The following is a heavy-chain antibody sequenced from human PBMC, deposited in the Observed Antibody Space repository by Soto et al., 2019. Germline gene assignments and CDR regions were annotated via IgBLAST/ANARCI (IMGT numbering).Heavy chain of an antibody. CDR2: IYTSGST. J-gene: IGHJ6*02. V-gene: IGHV4-4*07. CDR3: ARDQKPKGMDV. Sequence: SETLSLTCTVSGGSISSYYRSWSRQPAGKGLGWMGRIYTSGSTNYNPSLKSRVTMSVDTSKNQFSLKLSSVTAADTAVYYCARDQKPKGMDVWGQGTTVTVSS. CDR1: GGSISSYY.